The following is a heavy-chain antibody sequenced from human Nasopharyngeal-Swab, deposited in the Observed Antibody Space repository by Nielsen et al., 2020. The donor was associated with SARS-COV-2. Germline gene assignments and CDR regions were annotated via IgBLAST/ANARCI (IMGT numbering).Heavy chain of an antibody. D-gene: IGHD5-18*01. CDR3: ARAGGGYSYADY. J-gene: IGHJ4*02. V-gene: IGHV3-48*03. Sequence: LSLTCAASGFIFSSYEMNWVRQAPGKGLEWVSYISSSGSTIYYADSVKGRFTISRDNSKNTLYLQMNSLRAEDTAVYYCARAGGGYSYADYWGQGTLVTVSS. CDR2: ISSSGSTI. CDR1: GFIFSSYE.